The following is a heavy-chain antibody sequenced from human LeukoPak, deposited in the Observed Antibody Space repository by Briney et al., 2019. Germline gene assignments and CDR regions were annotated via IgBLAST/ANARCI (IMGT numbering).Heavy chain of an antibody. J-gene: IGHJ4*02. CDR1: GLTFSSYG. Sequence: PGRSLRLSCAASGLTFSSYGMHWVRQAPGKGLEWVAVISYDGSNKYYADSVKGRFTISRDNSKNTLYLQMNSLRAEDTAVYYCAKWYYYGSGTGGYWGQGTLVTVSS. D-gene: IGHD3-10*01. CDR3: AKWYYYGSGTGGY. CDR2: ISYDGSNK. V-gene: IGHV3-30*18.